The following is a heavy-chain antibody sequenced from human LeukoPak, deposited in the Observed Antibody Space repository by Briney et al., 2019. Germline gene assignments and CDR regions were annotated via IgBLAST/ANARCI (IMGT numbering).Heavy chain of an antibody. CDR1: GLSLSTSGVG. D-gene: IGHD1-26*01. V-gene: IGHV2-5*01. J-gene: IGHJ4*02. CDR3: AHSLPGGERYSGTTYYFDY. CDR2: IYWSDDK. Sequence: SGPTLVKPTQTLTLTCTFAGLSLSTSGVGVGWSRQPPGKALEGLALIYWSDDKRYSPSLKSRFTITKDTSKNQVVHTMTNMDPVDTATYYCAHSLPGGERYSGTTYYFDYWGQGTLVTVSS.